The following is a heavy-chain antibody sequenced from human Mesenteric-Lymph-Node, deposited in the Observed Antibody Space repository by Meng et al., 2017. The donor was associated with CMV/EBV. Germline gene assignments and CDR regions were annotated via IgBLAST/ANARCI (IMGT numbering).Heavy chain of an antibody. D-gene: IGHD3-22*01. J-gene: IGHJ4*02. CDR1: GGSISSSSYY. CDR2: IYYSGST. CDR3: ARDGDYYDSSGYNPFDY. Sequence: QLQLQEAVPGLVKPSETLALTCTVSGGSISSSSYYWGWLRQPPGKGLEWIGSIYYSGSTYYNPSLKSRVTISVDTSKNQFSLTLSSVTAADTAVYYCARDGDYYDSSGYNPFDYWGQGTLVTVSS. V-gene: IGHV4-39*07.